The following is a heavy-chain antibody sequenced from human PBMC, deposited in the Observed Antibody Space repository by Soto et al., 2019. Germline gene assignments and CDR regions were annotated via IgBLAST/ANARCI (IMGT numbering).Heavy chain of an antibody. CDR2: IFPGNSDP. D-gene: IGHD5-18*01. Sequence: GESLKISCKGSGFSFTNYWIGWVRQMPGKGLEWMVIIFPGNSDPRYGPSFQGQVTISVDKSISTAYLQWNSLKASDTAVYYCARRGYSYGLDGWGQGTKVTV. V-gene: IGHV5-51*01. CDR1: GFSFTNYW. CDR3: ARRGYSYGLDG. J-gene: IGHJ6*02.